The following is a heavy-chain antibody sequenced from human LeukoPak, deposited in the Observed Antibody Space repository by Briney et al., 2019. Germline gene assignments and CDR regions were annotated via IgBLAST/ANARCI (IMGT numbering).Heavy chain of an antibody. V-gene: IGHV3-30*02. J-gene: IGHJ4*02. CDR1: GFTFSSYG. D-gene: IGHD3-10*01. CDR2: IRYDGSNK. CDR3: ARNNYYGSGSYYVY. Sequence: GGSLRLSCAASGFTFSSYGMHWVRQAPGKGLEWVAFIRYDGSNKYYADSVKGRFTISSDNSKNTLYLQMNSLRAEDTAVYYCARNNYYGSGSYYVYWGQGTLVTVSS.